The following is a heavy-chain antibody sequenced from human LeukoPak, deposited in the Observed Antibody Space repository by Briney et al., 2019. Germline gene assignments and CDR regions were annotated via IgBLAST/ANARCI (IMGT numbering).Heavy chain of an antibody. CDR2: IYYSGST. V-gene: IGHV4-59*01. D-gene: IGHD3-3*01. CDR3: ARAHEYYDFWSGLFDY. CDR1: GGSISSYY. J-gene: IGHJ4*02. Sequence: SETLSLTCTVSGGSISSYYWSWIRQPPGKGLEWIGYIYYSGSTNYNPSLKSRVTISVDTSKNQFSLKLSSVTAADTAVYYCARAHEYYDFWSGLFDYWGQGTLVTVSS.